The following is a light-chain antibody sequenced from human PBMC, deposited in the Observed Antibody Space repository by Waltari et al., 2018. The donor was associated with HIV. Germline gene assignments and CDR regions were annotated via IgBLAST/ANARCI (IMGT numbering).Light chain of an antibody. V-gene: IGLV3-1*01. CDR3: QAWGSSTAGV. J-gene: IGLJ2*01. Sequence: SYEVTQPPSVAVSPGQTASITCSGYELGDKYTCWYQQKPGQSPLLVIYQDNKRPSGIPARFSGSSSGHTATLTISGTLPVDEADYYCQAWGSSTAGVFGRGTKLTVL. CDR2: QDN. CDR1: ELGDKY.